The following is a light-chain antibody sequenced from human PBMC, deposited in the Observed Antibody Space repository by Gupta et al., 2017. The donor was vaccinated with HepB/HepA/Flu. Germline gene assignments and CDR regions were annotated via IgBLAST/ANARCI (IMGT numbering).Light chain of an antibody. J-gene: IGLJ1*01. CDR2: DVN. V-gene: IGLV2-8*01. CDR3: SSYADSNNYV. Sequence: QSALTQPPSASGSPGQSVTISCTGTSRDVGSYNFVSWYQQHPHKAPKLILYDVNKRPSGVPDRFSGSKSGNTASLTVSGLQAEDEAGYYCSSYADSNNYVFGTGTWVTVL. CDR1: SRDVGSYNF.